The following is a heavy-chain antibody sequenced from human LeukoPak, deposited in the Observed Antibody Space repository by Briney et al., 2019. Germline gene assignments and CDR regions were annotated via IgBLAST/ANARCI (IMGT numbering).Heavy chain of an antibody. J-gene: IGHJ5*02. D-gene: IGHD3-9*01. CDR3: ASRIRYFDWLYANWFDP. V-gene: IGHV4-34*01. CDR1: GGSFSGYY. Sequence: PSETPSLTCAVYGGSFSGYYWSWIRQPPGKGLEWIGEINHSGSTNYNPSLKSRVTISVDTSKNQFSLKLSSVTAADTAVYHGASRIRYFDWLYANWFDPWGQGTLVTVSS. CDR2: INHSGST.